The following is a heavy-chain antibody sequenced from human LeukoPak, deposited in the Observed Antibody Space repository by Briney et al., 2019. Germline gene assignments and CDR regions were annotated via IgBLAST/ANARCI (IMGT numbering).Heavy chain of an antibody. V-gene: IGHV3-23*01. CDR2: ISGSGGST. CDR1: GFTFSSYA. D-gene: IGHD2-2*01. CDR3: ARDIVVVPAAPVGYFDY. Sequence: GGSLRLSCAASGFTFSSYAMSWVRQAPGKELEWVSAISGSGGSTYYADSVKGRFTISRDNSKNTLYLQMNSLRAEDTAVYHCARDIVVVPAAPVGYFDYWGQGTLVTVSS. J-gene: IGHJ4*02.